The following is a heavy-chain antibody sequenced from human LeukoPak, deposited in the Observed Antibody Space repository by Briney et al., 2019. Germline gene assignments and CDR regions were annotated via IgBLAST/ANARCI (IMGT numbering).Heavy chain of an antibody. Sequence: GGSLRLSCAASGFTFSDYYMSWIRQAPGKGLEWVSYISSGGRTIYYADSVKGRFTMSRDNAKNSLYLQMNSLRAEDTAVYYCAKGSGSYLSPLYYFDYWGQGTLVTVSS. CDR2: ISSGGRTI. D-gene: IGHD1-26*01. CDR1: GFTFSDYY. CDR3: AKGSGSYLSPLYYFDY. J-gene: IGHJ4*02. V-gene: IGHV3-11*01.